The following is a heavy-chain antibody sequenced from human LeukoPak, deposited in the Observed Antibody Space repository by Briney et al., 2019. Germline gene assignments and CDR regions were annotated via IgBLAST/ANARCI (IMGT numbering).Heavy chain of an antibody. CDR2: IYYTGST. J-gene: IGHJ4*02. Sequence: SETLSLTCSFSIVPIKNYYWNWIRQSPGKGLQWIGYIYYTGSTDYNFSLESRVTISLDTSENHFSLSLSSVTAADSALYFCASSRGPSSSWSFDSWGQGILVTVSS. CDR1: IVPIKNYY. D-gene: IGHD6-13*01. CDR3: ASSRGPSSSWSFDS. V-gene: IGHV4-59*01.